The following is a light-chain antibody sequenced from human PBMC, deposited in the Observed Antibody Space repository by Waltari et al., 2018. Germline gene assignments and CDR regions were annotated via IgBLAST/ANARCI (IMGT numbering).Light chain of an antibody. J-gene: IGKJ1*01. CDR3: QQGYNYPRT. CDR2: RAS. CDR1: QGIGNN. V-gene: IGKV1-6*01. Sequence: IQMTQSPSSLSASVGDTVTITCQASQGIGNNLNWYQQKPGKAPKLLIYRASSFQSGIPSRFSGSGSGTDFTLTISSLQPEDFATYYCQQGYNYPRTFDQGP.